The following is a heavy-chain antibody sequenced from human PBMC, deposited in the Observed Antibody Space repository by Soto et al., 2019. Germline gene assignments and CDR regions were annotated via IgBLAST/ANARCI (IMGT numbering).Heavy chain of an antibody. CDR1: GYTFTSYG. D-gene: IGHD2-2*01. Sequence: ASVKVSCKASGYTFTSYGISWVRQAPGQGLEWMGWISAYNGNTNYAQKLQGRVTMTTDTSTSTAYMELRSLRSDDTAVYYCARDCSSTSCPTSEFDYWGQGTLVTVSS. CDR3: ARDCSSTSCPTSEFDY. J-gene: IGHJ4*02. CDR2: ISAYNGNT. V-gene: IGHV1-18*01.